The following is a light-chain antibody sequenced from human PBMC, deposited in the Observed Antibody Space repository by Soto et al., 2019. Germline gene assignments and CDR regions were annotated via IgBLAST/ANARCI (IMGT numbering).Light chain of an antibody. V-gene: IGKV3-20*01. CDR1: QSISSSF. J-gene: IGKJ5*01. CDR2: GAS. CDR3: QEYDGAPIT. Sequence: DIVLTQSPCTLALSPGERATLSCRASQSISSSFLAWYQQKPGQAPRLLISGASSRATGIPDRFSGSGSGTDFTLTIARLEPEDFAVYYCQEYDGAPITFGLGTRLEIK.